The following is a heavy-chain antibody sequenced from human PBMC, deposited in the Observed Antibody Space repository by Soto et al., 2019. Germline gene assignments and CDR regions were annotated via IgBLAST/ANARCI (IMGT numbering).Heavy chain of an antibody. J-gene: IGHJ6*02. CDR2: IIPIFGTA. CDR1: GGTFSSYA. CDR3: TRHRIAARPGGDYYYYYGMDV. D-gene: IGHD6-6*01. V-gene: IGHV1-69*06. Sequence: ASVKVSCKASGGTFSSYAISWVRQAPGQGLERMGGIIPIFGTANYAQKFQGRVTITADKSTSTAYMELSSLRSEDTAVYYCTRHRIAARPGGDYYYYYGMDVWGQGTTVTVS.